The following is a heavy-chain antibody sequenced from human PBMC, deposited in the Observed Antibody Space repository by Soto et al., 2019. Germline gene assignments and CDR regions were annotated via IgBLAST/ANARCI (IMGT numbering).Heavy chain of an antibody. V-gene: IGHV1-69*13. Sequence: SVKVSCKASGGTFSSYAISWVRQAPGRGLEWMGGIIPIFGTANYAQKSQGRVTITADESTSTAYMELSSLRSEDTAVHYCATETKDYDSSGYYRRSGMDVWGQGTTVTVSS. D-gene: IGHD3-22*01. CDR2: IIPIFGTA. CDR1: GGTFSSYA. J-gene: IGHJ6*02. CDR3: ATETKDYDSSGYYRRSGMDV.